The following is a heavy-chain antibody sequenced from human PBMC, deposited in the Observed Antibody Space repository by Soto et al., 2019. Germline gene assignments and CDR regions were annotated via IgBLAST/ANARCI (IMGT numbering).Heavy chain of an antibody. Sequence: VQLLESGGGLEQPGGTLRLSCAASEFTFSGYAMSWVRQAPGKGLEWVSSVSGGGSNTYYADPVKGRLTIPRDKSKKTVYVQMNSLRAGDTAVYYCAKGGGGEISAAGHFDYWGQGTLVTVSP. CDR2: VSGGGSNT. J-gene: IGHJ4*02. CDR1: EFTFSGYA. D-gene: IGHD6-13*01. CDR3: AKGGGGEISAAGHFDY. V-gene: IGHV3-23*01.